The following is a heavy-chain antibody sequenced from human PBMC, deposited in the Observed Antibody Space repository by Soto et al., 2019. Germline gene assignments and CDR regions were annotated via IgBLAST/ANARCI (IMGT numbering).Heavy chain of an antibody. V-gene: IGHV3-7*03. CDR1: GFTFSSYW. CDR3: ARGSSASPFFYYYYGMDV. CDR2: IKQDGSEK. Sequence: LRLSCAASGFTFSSYWMSWVRQAPGKGLEWVANIKQDGSEKYYVDSVKGRFTISRDNAKNSLYLKMNSLRAEDTAVYYCARGSSASPFFYYYYGMDVWGQGTTVTVSS. J-gene: IGHJ6*02. D-gene: IGHD6-6*01.